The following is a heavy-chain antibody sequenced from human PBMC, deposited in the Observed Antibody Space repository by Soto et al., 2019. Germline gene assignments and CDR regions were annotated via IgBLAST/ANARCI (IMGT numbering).Heavy chain of an antibody. D-gene: IGHD3-3*01. CDR3: AKVFQRFLESGGVGY. CDR2: INQGGTVT. V-gene: IGHV3-7*01. CDR1: GFTFSTDW. J-gene: IGHJ4*02. Sequence: EVQVVESGGGLVQPGGSLRVSCAASGFTFSTDWLAWVRHTPGKGLEFVANINQGGTVTNYVNSVKGRFTISRDNAKNSLYLEMNSLRAEDTAVYYCAKVFQRFLESGGVGYWGQGTLVTVSS.